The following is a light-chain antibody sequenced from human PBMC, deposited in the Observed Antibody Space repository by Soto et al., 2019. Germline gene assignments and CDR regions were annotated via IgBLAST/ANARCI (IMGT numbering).Light chain of an antibody. CDR2: AAS. CDR3: QQLNSYPIT. J-gene: IGKJ5*01. Sequence: DIRLTQSPSFLSASVGYRFTITCRASQGISSYLAWYQQKPGKAPKLLIYAASTLQSGVPSRFSGSGSGTEFTLTISSLQPEDFATYYCQQLNSYPITFGQGTQREIK. CDR1: QGISSY. V-gene: IGKV1-9*01.